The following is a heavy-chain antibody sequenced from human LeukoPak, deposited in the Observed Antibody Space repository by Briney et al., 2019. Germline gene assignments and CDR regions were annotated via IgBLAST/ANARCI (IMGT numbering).Heavy chain of an antibody. J-gene: IGHJ6*03. V-gene: IGHV4-39*07. CDR1: GGSISSSSYY. Sequence: PSETLSLTCTVSGGSISSSSYYWGWIRQPPGKGLEWIGSIYYSGSTYYNPSLKSRVTISVDTSKNQFSLKLSSVTAADTAVYYCARGTKYYYDSSGYYPYYYYYYMDVWGKGTTVTISS. CDR2: IYYSGST. D-gene: IGHD3-22*01. CDR3: ARGTKYYYDSSGYYPYYYYYYMDV.